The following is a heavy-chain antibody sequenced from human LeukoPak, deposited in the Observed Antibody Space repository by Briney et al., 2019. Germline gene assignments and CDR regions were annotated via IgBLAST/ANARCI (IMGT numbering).Heavy chain of an antibody. Sequence: PSGTLSLTCTVSGASVGSAGYYWTWIRQPPGGGLEWIGYIYYIRNTYYNPSLKSRVTMSLDPSNNQFSLRLNSVTAADTAVYYCARTQSQSGSYRYYFGYWGQGTLVTVSS. CDR1: GASVGSAGYY. J-gene: IGHJ4*02. CDR2: IYYIRNT. V-gene: IGHV4-61*08. D-gene: IGHD1-26*01. CDR3: ARTQSQSGSYRYYFGY.